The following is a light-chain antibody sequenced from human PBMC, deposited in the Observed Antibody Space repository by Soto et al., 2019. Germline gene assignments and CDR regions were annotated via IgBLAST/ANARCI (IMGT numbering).Light chain of an antibody. CDR2: SNN. CDR3: ATWDDSLNGVV. CDR1: SSNIGSNI. V-gene: IGLV1-44*01. Sequence: QSVLTQPPSASGTPGQRVTISCFGSSSNIGSNIVNWYQHLPGTAPKLLIYSNNQRPSGVPDRFSGSKSGTLASLAISGLQSEDEADYYCATWDDSLNGVVFGGGTKVTVL. J-gene: IGLJ2*01.